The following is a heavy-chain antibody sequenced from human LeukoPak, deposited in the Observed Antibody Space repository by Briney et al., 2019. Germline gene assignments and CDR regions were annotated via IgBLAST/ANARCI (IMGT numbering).Heavy chain of an antibody. CDR1: GYTFTGYY. J-gene: IGHJ5*02. CDR3: AGPWDQVGFDP. CDR2: IYPKTGGT. D-gene: IGHD1-26*01. Sequence: ASVKVSCKASGYTFTGYYLHWVRQAPGQGLEWMGWIYPKTGGTSYAQKFQGRVTMTRDTSISTAYMELIGLRSDDTAVYYCAGPWDQVGFDPWGQGILVSVSS. V-gene: IGHV1-2*02.